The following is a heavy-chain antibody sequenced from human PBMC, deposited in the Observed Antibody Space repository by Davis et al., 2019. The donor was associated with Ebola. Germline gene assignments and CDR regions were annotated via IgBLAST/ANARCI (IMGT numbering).Heavy chain of an antibody. J-gene: IGHJ6*03. D-gene: IGHD2/OR15-2a*01. CDR3: ARSKNPHYYYYMDV. CDR1: GGSISSYY. V-gene: IGHV4-59*08. Sequence: PSETLSLTCTVSGGSISSYYWSWIRQPPGKGLEWIGYIYYSGSTNYNPSLKSRVTISVDTSKNQFSLKLSSVTAADTAVYYCARSKNPHYYYYMDVWGKGTTVTVSS. CDR2: IYYSGST.